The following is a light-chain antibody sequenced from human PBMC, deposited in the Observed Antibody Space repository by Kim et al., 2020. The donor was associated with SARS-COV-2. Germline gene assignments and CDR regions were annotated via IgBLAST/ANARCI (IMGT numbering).Light chain of an antibody. CDR1: SMAVGGNNY. V-gene: IGLV2-11*01. CDR2: DVS. CDR3: CSYAGSYGVV. J-gene: IGLJ2*01. Sequence: GQAVTTSCTGTSMAVGGNNYVSWYQQHPGKAPKLMIYDVSKRPSGVPDRFSGSKSGNTASLTISGLQAEDEADYYCCSYAGSYGVVFGGGTQLTVL.